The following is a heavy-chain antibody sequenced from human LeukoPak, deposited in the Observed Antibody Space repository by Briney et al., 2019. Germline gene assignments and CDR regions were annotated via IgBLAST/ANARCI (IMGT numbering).Heavy chain of an antibody. V-gene: IGHV3-33*01. CDR3: VRDPSGSGFAFDS. Sequence: PGGSLRLSCAASGFTFSSYGMYWVRQAPGKGLEWVAVIWYDGSNKHYADSVKGRFTISRDNSEDTLYLQMNSLRAEDTAVYYCVRDPSGSGFAFDSWGQGALVTVSS. CDR2: IWYDGSNK. D-gene: IGHD1-1*01. CDR1: GFTFSSYG. J-gene: IGHJ4*02.